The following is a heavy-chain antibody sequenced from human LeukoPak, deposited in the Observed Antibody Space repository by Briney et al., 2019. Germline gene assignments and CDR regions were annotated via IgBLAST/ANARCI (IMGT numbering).Heavy chain of an antibody. J-gene: IGHJ4*02. V-gene: IGHV4-59*01. CDR3: ARELGFGELFFDY. Sequence: PSETLSLTCTVSGGSISSYYWSWIRQPPGKGLEWIGYVHYSGSTKYNPSIKSRVTISVDTSKNHFSLKLNSVTAADTAVYYCARELGFGELFFDYWGQGTLVTVSS. CDR2: VHYSGST. CDR1: GGSISSYY. D-gene: IGHD3-10*01.